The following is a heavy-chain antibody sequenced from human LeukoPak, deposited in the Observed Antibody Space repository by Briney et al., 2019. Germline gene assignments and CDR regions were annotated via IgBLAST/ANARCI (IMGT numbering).Heavy chain of an antibody. J-gene: IGHJ3*02. CDR2: IYSGGST. V-gene: IGHV3-53*01. D-gene: IGHD1-26*01. CDR3: ARDLGSGGATLDAFDI. CDR1: GFTVSSNY. Sequence: PGGYLRRSCAASGFTVSSNYMSWGRQAPGKELEGISVIYSGGSTYYADSVKGRFTISRDNSKNTLYLQMNSLRAEDTAVYCCARDLGSGGATLDAFDIWGQGTMVTVSS.